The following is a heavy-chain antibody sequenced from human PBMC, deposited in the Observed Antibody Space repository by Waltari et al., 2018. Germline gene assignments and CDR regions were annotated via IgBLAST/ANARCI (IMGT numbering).Heavy chain of an antibody. D-gene: IGHD3-3*01. CDR3: ARGVYDFWSGYSTIFDY. Sequence: QVQLQQWGAGLLKPSETLSLTCAVYGGSFSGSYWSWIRQPPGKGLEWIGEINHSGSTNYNPSLKSRVTISVDTSKNQFSLKLSSVTAADTAVYYCARGVYDFWSGYSTIFDYWGQGTLVTVSS. J-gene: IGHJ4*02. V-gene: IGHV4-34*01. CDR2: INHSGST. CDR1: GGSFSGSY.